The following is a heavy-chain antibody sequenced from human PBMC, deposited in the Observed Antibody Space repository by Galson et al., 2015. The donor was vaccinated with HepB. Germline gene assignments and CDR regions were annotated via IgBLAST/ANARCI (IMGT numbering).Heavy chain of an antibody. V-gene: IGHV1-3*01. D-gene: IGHD3-22*01. CDR2: INADNGHT. CDR3: ARKGVDSSGQIMDV. J-gene: IGHJ6*02. CDR1: GYTFTTFT. Sequence: SVKVSCKASGYTFTTFTMHWVRQAPGQRLEWMGWINADNGHTKYSQNFQGRVTFTTDTSASTAYMELSSLRLEDTAVYYCARKGVDSSGQIMDVWGQGTTVTVSS.